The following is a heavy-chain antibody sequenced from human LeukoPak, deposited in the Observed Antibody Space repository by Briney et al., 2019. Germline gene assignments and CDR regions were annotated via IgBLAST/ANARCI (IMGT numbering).Heavy chain of an antibody. CDR2: IFYSGNT. V-gene: IGHV4-39*01. J-gene: IGHJ6*02. CDR3: TRHWSEFYNYGMGV. D-gene: IGHD3-3*01. Sequence: KTSETLSLTCTVFGGSIVSSTNYWAWVRRPPGKGLEWIGSIFYSGNTHYNPSLKSRVTMSVDTSKNEFSLKLTSVTAADTAVYYCTRHWSEFYNYGMGVWGHGTTVTVSS. CDR1: GGSIVSSTNY.